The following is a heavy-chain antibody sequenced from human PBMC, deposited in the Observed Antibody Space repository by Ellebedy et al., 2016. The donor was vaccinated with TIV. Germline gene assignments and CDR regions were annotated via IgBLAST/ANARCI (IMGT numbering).Heavy chain of an antibody. CDR2: ISAYNRNT. D-gene: IGHD3-22*01. CDR3: AGDRMYYYDSSGSYQYHGMDV. Sequence: ASVKVSCXASGYTFTDYGISWVRQAPGQGLEWMGWISAYNRNTNYAQKLQGRVTMTTDTSTSTAYMDLRSLRSDDTAVYYCAGDRMYYYDSSGSYQYHGMDVWGQGTTVTVSS. CDR1: GYTFTDYG. V-gene: IGHV1-18*01. J-gene: IGHJ6*02.